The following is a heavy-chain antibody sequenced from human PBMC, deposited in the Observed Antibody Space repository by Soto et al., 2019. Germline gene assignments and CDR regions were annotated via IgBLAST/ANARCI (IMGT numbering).Heavy chain of an antibody. J-gene: IGHJ4*02. Sequence: ASETLSLTCAVSGGSISSSSYYWDWIRQPPGKGLEWIGTIYYTGTSNYNPSLKSRVTISVDTSKNQFSLNLSSVTAADTAVYYCTRHAIGVVVPAAIRNWGQGSLVTV. V-gene: IGHV4-39*01. D-gene: IGHD2-15*01. CDR2: IYYTGTS. CDR3: TRHAIGVVVPAAIRN. CDR1: GGSISSSSYY.